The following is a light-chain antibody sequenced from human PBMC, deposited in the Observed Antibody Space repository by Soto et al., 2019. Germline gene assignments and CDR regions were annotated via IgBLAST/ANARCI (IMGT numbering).Light chain of an antibody. J-gene: IGKJ4*01. CDR3: QKTYTSVIT. CDR1: QDINTF. Sequence: DIQMTQSPSSLSASVGDRVTITCRASQDINTFLNWHQQMSRSAPRVLIHSASSLQTGIPSRFSGSGSGTDFTLTINGLPPEDFATYCCQKTYTSVITFGGGTKVE. V-gene: IGKV1-39*01. CDR2: SAS.